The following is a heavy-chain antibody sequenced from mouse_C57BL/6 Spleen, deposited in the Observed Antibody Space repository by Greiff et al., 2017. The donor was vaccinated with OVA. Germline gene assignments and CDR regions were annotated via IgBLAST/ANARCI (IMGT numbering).Heavy chain of an antibody. Sequence: EVMLVESGGGLVKPGGSLKLSCAASGFTFSDYGMHWVRQAPEKGLEWVAYISSGSSTIYYADTVKGRFTISRDNAKNTLFLQMTSLRSEDTAMYYCARPDGYYTYYAMDYWGQGTSVTVSS. J-gene: IGHJ4*01. CDR1: GFTFSDYG. CDR3: ARPDGYYTYYAMDY. CDR2: ISSGSSTI. V-gene: IGHV5-17*01. D-gene: IGHD2-3*01.